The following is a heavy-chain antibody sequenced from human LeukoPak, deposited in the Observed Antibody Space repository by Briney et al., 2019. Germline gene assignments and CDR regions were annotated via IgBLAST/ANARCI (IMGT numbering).Heavy chain of an antibody. V-gene: IGHV4-34*01. CDR2: INHSGST. J-gene: IGHJ6*03. CDR3: ARGVASYYYYYMDV. CDR1: GGSFSGYY. Sequence: SETLSLTCAVYGGSFSGYYWSWIRQPPGKGLEWIGEINHSGSTNYNPSLKSRVTISVDTSKNQFSLKLSSVTAADTAVYYCARGVASYYYYYMDVWGKGTTVTVSS.